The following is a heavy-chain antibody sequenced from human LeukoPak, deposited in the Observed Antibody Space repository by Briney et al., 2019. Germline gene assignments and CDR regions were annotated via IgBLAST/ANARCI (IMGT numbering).Heavy chain of an antibody. V-gene: IGHV3-72*01. CDR1: GFTFSDHY. J-gene: IGHJ4*02. CDR2: TRNKANSYTT. CDR3: ASALGYCSSTSCDY. Sequence: GGSLRLSCAASGFTFSDHYMDWVRQAPGKGLEWVGRTRNKANSYTTEYAASVKGRFTISRDDSKNSLYLQMNSMKTEDTAVYYCASALGYCSSTSCDYWGQGTLVTVSS. D-gene: IGHD2-2*01.